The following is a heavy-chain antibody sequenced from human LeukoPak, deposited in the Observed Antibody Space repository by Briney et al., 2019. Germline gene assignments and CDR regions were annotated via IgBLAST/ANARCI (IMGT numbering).Heavy chain of an antibody. CDR2: IYGGAST. Sequence: GGALRLSCAASGFTVSTSYMNWVRQAPGKGVEWVSVIYGGASTYYADSVRGRFTISRDNSKNTLYPQMNSLRAEDTALYFCARGYSSGWPDFWGQGTLVTVSS. V-gene: IGHV3-53*01. CDR1: GFTVSTSY. D-gene: IGHD6-25*01. J-gene: IGHJ4*02. CDR3: ARGYSSGWPDF.